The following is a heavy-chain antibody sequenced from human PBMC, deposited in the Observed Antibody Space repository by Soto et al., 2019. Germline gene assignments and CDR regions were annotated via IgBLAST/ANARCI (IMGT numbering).Heavy chain of an antibody. D-gene: IGHD6-6*01. CDR2: ISSSSSYI. Sequence: AGGSLRLSCAASGFTFSSYSMNWVRQAPGKGLEWVSSISSSSSYIYYADSVKGRFTISRDNAKNSLYLQMNSLRAEDTAVYYCARDSIAALGYWGQGTLVTVSS. CDR3: ARDSIAALGY. V-gene: IGHV3-21*01. J-gene: IGHJ4*02. CDR1: GFTFSSYS.